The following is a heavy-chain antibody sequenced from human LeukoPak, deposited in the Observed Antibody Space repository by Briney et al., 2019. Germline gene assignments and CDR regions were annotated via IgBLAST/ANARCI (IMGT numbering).Heavy chain of an antibody. CDR3: ARITTVGGFDP. J-gene: IGHJ5*02. D-gene: IGHD4-11*01. CDR1: GGSISSYY. CDR2: IYYSGST. V-gene: IGHV4-59*12. Sequence: SETLSLTCTVSGGSISSYYWSWIRQPPGKGLEWIGYIYYSGSTNYNPSLKSRVTISVDTSKNQFSLKLSSVTAADTAVYYCARITTVGGFDPWGQGTLVTVSS.